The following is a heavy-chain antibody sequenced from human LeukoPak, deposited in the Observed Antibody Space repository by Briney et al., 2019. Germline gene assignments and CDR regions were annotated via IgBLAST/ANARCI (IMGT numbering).Heavy chain of an antibody. V-gene: IGHV4-34*01. Sequence: SETLSLTCAVYGWSFSGYYWSWIRQPPGKGLEWIGEINHSGSTNYNPSLKSRVTISVDTSKNQFSLKLSSVTAADTALYYCARSPGGTGSFDIWGQGTMVTVSS. CDR1: GWSFSGYY. J-gene: IGHJ3*02. CDR3: ARSPGGTGSFDI. CDR2: INHSGST. D-gene: IGHD1-1*01.